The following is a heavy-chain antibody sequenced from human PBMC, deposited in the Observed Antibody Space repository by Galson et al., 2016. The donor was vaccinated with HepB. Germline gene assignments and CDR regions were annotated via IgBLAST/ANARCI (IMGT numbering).Heavy chain of an antibody. Sequence: SVKVSCKASGHTFTSYGTNYGISWVRQAPGQGLEWMGWTSPYNGNTKYAQNFRGRVTRTTDTSTSTAYMELRSLSSDDTAVYYCARDSRDFYFDYWGQGTLVTVSS. D-gene: IGHD3-3*01. CDR3: ARDSRDFYFDY. J-gene: IGHJ4*02. CDR1: GHTFTSYGTNYG. CDR2: TSPYNGNT. V-gene: IGHV1-18*01.